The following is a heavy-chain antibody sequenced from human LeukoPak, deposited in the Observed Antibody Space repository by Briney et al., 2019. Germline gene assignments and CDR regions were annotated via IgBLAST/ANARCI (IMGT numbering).Heavy chain of an antibody. V-gene: IGHV3-21*01. CDR2: ISSSSSYI. J-gene: IGHJ4*02. CDR1: GFTFSSYA. D-gene: IGHD3-22*01. CDR3: AREKLYYYDSSGFDY. Sequence: GGSLRLSCAASGFTFSSYAMSWVRQAPGKGLEWVSSISSSSSYIYYADSVKGRFTISRDNAKNSLYLQMNSLRAEDTAVYYCAREKLYYYDSSGFDYWGQGTLVTVSS.